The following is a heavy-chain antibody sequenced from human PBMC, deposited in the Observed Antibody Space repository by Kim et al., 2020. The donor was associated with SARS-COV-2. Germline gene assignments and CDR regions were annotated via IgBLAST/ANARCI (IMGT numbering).Heavy chain of an antibody. CDR1: GFTFSSYW. CDR2: IKQDGSEK. D-gene: IGHD4-17*01. Sequence: GGSLRLSCAASGFTFSSYWMSWVRQAPGKGLEWVANIKQDGSEKYYVDSVKGRFTISRDNAKNSLYLQMNSLRAEDTAVYYCAREFRGDYNYYYYGMDVWGQGTTVTVSS. J-gene: IGHJ6*02. V-gene: IGHV3-7*03. CDR3: AREFRGDYNYYYYGMDV.